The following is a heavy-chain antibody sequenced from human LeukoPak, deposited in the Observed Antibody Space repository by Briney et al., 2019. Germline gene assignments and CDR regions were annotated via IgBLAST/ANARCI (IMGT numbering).Heavy chain of an antibody. CDR2: IYYNEAT. J-gene: IGHJ4*02. CDR1: SGSMKNTDYY. Sequence: SETLSLTXTVSSGSMKNTDYYWAWIRQPPGEGLEWIGTIYYNEATQYNPSLKSRVTISVDTSKNQFSLKLRSVTAADTAIYYCARELLTRAVAATGDYWGQGTLVTVSS. D-gene: IGHD6-19*01. V-gene: IGHV4-39*01. CDR3: ARELLTRAVAATGDY.